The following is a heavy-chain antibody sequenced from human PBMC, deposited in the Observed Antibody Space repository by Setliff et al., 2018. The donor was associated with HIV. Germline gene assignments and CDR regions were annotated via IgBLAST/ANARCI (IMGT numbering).Heavy chain of an antibody. V-gene: IGHV4-34*01. Sequence: SETLSLTCTVSGGSFSDYYWTWIRQPPNEGLEWIGEINDRGNTNYMPSLRSRVTISVYTSKNQFSLRLTSVTAADSAIYYCARGRHIEATIPLDHWGQGTLVTVAS. CDR2: INDRGNT. CDR3: ARGRHIEATIPLDH. CDR1: GGSFSDYY. D-gene: IGHD5-12*01. J-gene: IGHJ4*02.